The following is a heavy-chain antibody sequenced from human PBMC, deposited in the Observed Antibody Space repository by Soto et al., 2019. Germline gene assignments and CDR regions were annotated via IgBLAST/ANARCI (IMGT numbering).Heavy chain of an antibody. CDR1: GFTFDDYT. D-gene: IGHD6-6*01. V-gene: IGHV3-43*01. CDR3: AKEYGSSSSVSIQYYYYGMDV. J-gene: IGHJ6*02. Sequence: GGSLRLSCAASGFTFDDYTMHWVRQAPGKGLEWVSLISWDGGSTYYADSVKGRFTISRDNSKNSLYLQMNSLRTEDTALYYCAKEYGSSSSVSIQYYYYGMDVWGQGTTVTVSS. CDR2: ISWDGGST.